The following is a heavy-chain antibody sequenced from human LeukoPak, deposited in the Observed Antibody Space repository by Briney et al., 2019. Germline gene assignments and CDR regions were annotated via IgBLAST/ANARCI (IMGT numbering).Heavy chain of an antibody. V-gene: IGHV3-11*06. Sequence: GGSLRLSCAASGFTFSDYYMSWIRQAPGKGLEWVSSISSSSSYIYYADSVKGRFTISRDNAKNSLYLQMSSLRAEDTAVYYCARTIAAHRNSYYFDYWGQGTLVTVSS. CDR1: GFTFSDYY. CDR3: ARTIAAHRNSYYFDY. D-gene: IGHD6-6*01. J-gene: IGHJ4*02. CDR2: ISSSSSYI.